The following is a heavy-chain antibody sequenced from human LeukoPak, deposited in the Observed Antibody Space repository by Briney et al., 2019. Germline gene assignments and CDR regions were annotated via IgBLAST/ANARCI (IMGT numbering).Heavy chain of an antibody. CDR3: ASLLDYYYYGMDV. Sequence: GGSLRLSCAASGVTFSSYAMSWVRQAPGKGLGWVSGIGVSGVTTYNAESVKGRFTISRDNSRNTLYLQMNSLRAEDTAVYYCASLLDYYYYGMDVWGQGTTVTVSS. CDR2: IGVSGVTT. V-gene: IGHV3-23*01. CDR1: GVTFSSYA. J-gene: IGHJ6*02.